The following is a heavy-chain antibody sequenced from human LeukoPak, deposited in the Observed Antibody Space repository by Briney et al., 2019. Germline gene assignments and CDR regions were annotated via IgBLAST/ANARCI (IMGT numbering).Heavy chain of an antibody. Sequence: PGGSLRLSCAASRFTFSSYAMSWVRQAPGRGLEWVANIGGTGHRTYYADSVKGRFTISRDNSMDTLFLQMNSLKGEDTAVYYCAKDPVVYHGGSGWHYFDYWGQGTLVTVSS. CDR2: IGGTGHRT. CDR1: RFTFSSYA. D-gene: IGHD6-19*01. CDR3: AKDPVVYHGGSGWHYFDY. V-gene: IGHV3-23*01. J-gene: IGHJ4*02.